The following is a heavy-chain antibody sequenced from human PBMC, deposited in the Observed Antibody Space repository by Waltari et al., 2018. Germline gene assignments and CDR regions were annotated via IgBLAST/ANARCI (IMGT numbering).Heavy chain of an antibody. Sequence: QAQLQESGPGLVKPSETLSLTCTVSGGSISSGGHYWSWIRQHPGKGLEWIGYIYYSGSTYYNPSLKSLVTISVDTSQNQFSLKVTSVTAADTAVYYCARDRGGYGEVDIWGQGTMVTVSS. CDR1: GGSISSGGHY. J-gene: IGHJ3*02. V-gene: IGHV4-31*01. CDR2: IYYSGST. CDR3: ARDRGGYGEVDI. D-gene: IGHD5-12*01.